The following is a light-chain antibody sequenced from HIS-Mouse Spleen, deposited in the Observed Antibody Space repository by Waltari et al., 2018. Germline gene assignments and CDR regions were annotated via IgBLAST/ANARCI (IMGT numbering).Light chain of an antibody. J-gene: IGLJ3*02. CDR2: DVS. CDR3: SSYTSSSTWV. V-gene: IGLV2-14*03. Sequence: QSALTQPASVSGSPGQSVTIPCTGTSRVAVGYNSVPWYQQHPGKAPKLMIYDVSNRPSGVSNRFSGSKSGNTASLTISGLQAEDEADYYCSSYTSSSTWVFGGGTKLTVL. CDR1: SRVAVGYNS.